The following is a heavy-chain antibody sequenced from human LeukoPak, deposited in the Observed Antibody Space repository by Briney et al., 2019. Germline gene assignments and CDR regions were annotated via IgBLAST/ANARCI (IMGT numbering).Heavy chain of an antibody. Sequence: SETLSLTCTVSGGSISSYYWSWIRQPPGKGLEWIGYIDYRGTTNYNPSLKSRVTISVDPSKSQFSPRLSSVTAADTAVYYCARGWGYCSGGNCYFTYFDYWGQGALVTVSS. CDR2: IDYRGTT. V-gene: IGHV4-59*01. CDR3: ARGWGYCSGGNCYFTYFDY. J-gene: IGHJ4*02. CDR1: GGSISSYY. D-gene: IGHD2-15*01.